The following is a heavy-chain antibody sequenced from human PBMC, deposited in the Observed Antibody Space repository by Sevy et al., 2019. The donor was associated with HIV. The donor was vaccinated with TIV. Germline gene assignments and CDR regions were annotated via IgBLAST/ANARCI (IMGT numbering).Heavy chain of an antibody. CDR2: INQDGSEI. J-gene: IGHJ6*02. V-gene: IGHV3-7*01. Sequence: GGSLRLSCVGAGISIRSHWRNWVRQSPGKGLEWVANINQDGSEIYYVGSVKGRFTISRENARNSGYLQMHSLSVEDSGVYYCARAMGVWGQGTTVTVSS. CDR1: GISIRSHW. CDR3: ARAMGV.